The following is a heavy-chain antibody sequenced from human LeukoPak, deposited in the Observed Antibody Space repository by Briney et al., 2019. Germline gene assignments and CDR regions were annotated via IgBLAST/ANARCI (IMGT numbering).Heavy chain of an antibody. CDR2: IKHSGST. CDR3: ARLTLGYCSGGSCYYYYGLDV. J-gene: IGHJ6*04. D-gene: IGHD2-15*01. V-gene: IGHV4-39*07. CDR1: GGSISSGSYY. Sequence: SETLSLTCTVSGGSISSGSYYGSWIRQPPGKGLEWIGEIKHSGSTNYNPSLKSRVTISVDTSKNQFSLKLSSVTAADTAVYYCARLTLGYCSGGSCYYYYGLDVWGKGTTVTVSS.